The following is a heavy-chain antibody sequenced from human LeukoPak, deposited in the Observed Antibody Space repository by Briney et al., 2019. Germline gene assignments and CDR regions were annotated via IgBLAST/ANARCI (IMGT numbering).Heavy chain of an antibody. Sequence: GGSLRLSCAASGFTFSSYAMSWVRQAPGKGLEWVSSISSSSSYIYYADSVKGRFTISRDNAKNSLYLQMNSLRAEDTAVYYCASHVLYCSGGSCYPGAFDIWGQGTMVTVSS. D-gene: IGHD2-15*01. CDR2: ISSSSSYI. CDR1: GFTFSSYA. J-gene: IGHJ3*02. CDR3: ASHVLYCSGGSCYPGAFDI. V-gene: IGHV3-21*01.